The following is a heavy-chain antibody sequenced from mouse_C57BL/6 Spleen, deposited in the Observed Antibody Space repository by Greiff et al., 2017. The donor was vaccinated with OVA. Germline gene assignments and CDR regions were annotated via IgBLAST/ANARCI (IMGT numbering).Heavy chain of an antibody. Sequence: VQLQQPGAELVRPGSSVKLSCKASGYTFTSYWMDWVKQRPGQGLEWIGNIYPSDSETHYNQKFKDKATLTVDKSSSTAYMQLSSLTSEGSAVDYRARHREGYFDVWGTGTTVTVSS. CDR1: GYTFTSYW. CDR3: ARHREGYFDV. CDR2: IYPSDSET. J-gene: IGHJ1*03. V-gene: IGHV1-61*01.